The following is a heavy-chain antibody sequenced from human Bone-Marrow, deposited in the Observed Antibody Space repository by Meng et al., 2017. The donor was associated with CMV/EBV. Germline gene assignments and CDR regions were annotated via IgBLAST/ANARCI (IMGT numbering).Heavy chain of an antibody. V-gene: IGHV1-8*03. Sequence: ASVKVSCKASGYTFTSYDINWVRQATGQGLEWMGWMNPNSGNTGYAQKFQGRVTITADKSTSTAYMELSSLRSEDTAVYYCARERGYNRHDAFDIWGQGTMVTVSS. J-gene: IGHJ3*02. D-gene: IGHD5-24*01. CDR2: MNPNSGNT. CDR1: GYTFTSYD. CDR3: ARERGYNRHDAFDI.